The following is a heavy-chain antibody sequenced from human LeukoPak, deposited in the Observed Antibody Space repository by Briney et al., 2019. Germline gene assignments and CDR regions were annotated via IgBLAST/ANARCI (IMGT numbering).Heavy chain of an antibody. Sequence: GGSLRLSYAASGFTFSSYWMHWVRQAPGKGLVWVSRINSDGSSTSYADSVKGRFTISRDNAKNTLYLQMNSLRAEDTAVYYCARAPIYYGSGSYVDYWGQGTLVTVSS. V-gene: IGHV3-74*01. D-gene: IGHD3-10*01. CDR3: ARAPIYYGSGSYVDY. CDR1: GFTFSSYW. J-gene: IGHJ4*02. CDR2: INSDGSST.